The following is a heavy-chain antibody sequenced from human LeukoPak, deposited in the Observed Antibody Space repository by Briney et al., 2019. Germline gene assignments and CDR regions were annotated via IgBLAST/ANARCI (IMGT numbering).Heavy chain of an antibody. V-gene: IGHV4-39*01. Sequence: PSETLSLTCTVSGGSISNSSYYWGWIRQPPGKGLEWIGSIYYSGSTYYNPSLKSRVTISVDTSKNQFSLKLSSVTAADTAVYYCARHSGYYGSGSYYIDYWGQGTLVTVSS. CDR2: IYYSGST. J-gene: IGHJ4*02. CDR1: GGSISNSSYY. CDR3: ARHSGYYGSGSYYIDY. D-gene: IGHD3-10*01.